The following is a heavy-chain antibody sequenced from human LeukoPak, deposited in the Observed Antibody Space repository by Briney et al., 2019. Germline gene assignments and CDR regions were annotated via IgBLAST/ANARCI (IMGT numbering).Heavy chain of an antibody. CDR3: AKDYDSSGRMILY. D-gene: IGHD3-22*01. J-gene: IGHJ4*02. V-gene: IGHV3-23*01. CDR1: GFTFSSYA. CDR2: ISGSGGNT. Sequence: GGSLRLSCAASGFTFSSYAMTWVRRAPGKGLEWVSLISGSGGNTYYADSVKGRFTISRDNSMNTLYLQVSSLRAEDTAVYYCAKDYDSSGRMILYWGQGTLVTVSS.